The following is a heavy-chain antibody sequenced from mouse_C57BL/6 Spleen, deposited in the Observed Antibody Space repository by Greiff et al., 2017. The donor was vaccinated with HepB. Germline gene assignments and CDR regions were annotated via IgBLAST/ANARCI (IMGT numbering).Heavy chain of an antibody. CDR1: GYTFTDYE. J-gene: IGHJ3*01. CDR2: IDPETGGT. V-gene: IGHV1-15*01. CDR3: TRTLHYDWFAY. Sequence: VQLQQSGAELVRPGASVTLSCKASGYTFTDYEMHWVKQTPVHGLEWIGAIDPETGGTAYNQKFKGKAILTADKSSSTAYMELRSLTSEDSAVYYCTRTLHYDWFAYWGQGTLVTVSA. D-gene: IGHD2-4*01.